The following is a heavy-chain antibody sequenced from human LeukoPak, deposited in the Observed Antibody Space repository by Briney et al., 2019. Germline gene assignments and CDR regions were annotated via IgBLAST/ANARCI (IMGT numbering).Heavy chain of an antibody. CDR2: INPNSGGT. Sequence: ASVKVSCKASGNTFTGYYMHWVRQAPGQGLEWMGWINPNSGGTNYAQKFQGRVTMTRDTSISTAYMELSRLRSDDTAVYYCARVPPLVVPAAIGVDYWGQGTLVTVSS. CDR3: ARVPPLVVPAAIGVDY. CDR1: GNTFTGYY. D-gene: IGHD2-2*02. J-gene: IGHJ4*02. V-gene: IGHV1-2*02.